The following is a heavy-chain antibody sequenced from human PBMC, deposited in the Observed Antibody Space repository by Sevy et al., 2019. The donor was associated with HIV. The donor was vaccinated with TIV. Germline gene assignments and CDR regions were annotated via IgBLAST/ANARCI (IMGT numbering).Heavy chain of an antibody. D-gene: IGHD4-4*01. CDR3: ARRDGYSSIDY. V-gene: IGHV5-51*01. J-gene: IGHJ4*02. CDR1: GDSFTRYW. Sequence: GESLKISCKASGDSFTRYWIGWVRQVPGKGPEWMGIIDPDDSDTRYSPSFQGQVTISADKSISTAYLQWSSLKASDTAMYYCARRDGYSSIDYWGQGTLVTVSS. CDR2: IDPDDSDT.